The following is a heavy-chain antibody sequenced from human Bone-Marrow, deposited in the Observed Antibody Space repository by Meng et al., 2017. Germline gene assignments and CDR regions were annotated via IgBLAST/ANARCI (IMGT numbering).Heavy chain of an antibody. J-gene: IGHJ6*02. CDR1: GGSISSYY. CDR2: IYTSGST. CDR3: ARGITMVRGVQNDYYYYGMDV. V-gene: IGHV4-4*07. D-gene: IGHD3-10*01. Sequence: ESLKISCTVSGGSISSYYWSWIRQPAGKGLEWIGRIYTSGSTNYNPSLKSRVTMSVDTSKNQFSLKLSSVTAADTAVYYCARGITMVRGVQNDYYYYGMDVWGQGTTVTVSS.